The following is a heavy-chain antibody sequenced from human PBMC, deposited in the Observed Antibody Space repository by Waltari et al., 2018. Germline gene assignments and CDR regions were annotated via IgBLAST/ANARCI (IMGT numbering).Heavy chain of an antibody. CDR2: IWYDGSNK. V-gene: IGHV3-30*18. CDR1: GFTFSSYG. J-gene: IGHJ3*02. CDR3: AKGAAARGGAFDI. Sequence: QVQLVESGGGVVQPGRSLRLSCAASGFTFSSYGMHWVRQAPGKGLEWVAVIWYDGSNKYYADSGKGRFTISRDNSKNTLYLQMNSLRAEDTAMYYCAKGAAARGGAFDIWGQGTMVTVSS. D-gene: IGHD6-13*01.